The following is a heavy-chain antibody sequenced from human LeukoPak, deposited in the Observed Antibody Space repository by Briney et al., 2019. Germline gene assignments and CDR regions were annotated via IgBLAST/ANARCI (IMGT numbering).Heavy chain of an antibody. J-gene: IGHJ6*03. CDR2: ISAYNGNT. CDR1: GYTFTSYG. D-gene: IGHD3-3*01. CDR3: ARARYDFWSGYYSYMDV. Sequence: ASVKVSCKASGYTFTSYGISWVRQAPGQGLEWMGWISAYNGNTNYAQKLQGRVTMTTDTSTSTAYMELRSLRSDDTAVYYCARARYDFWSGYYSYMDVWGKGTTVTVSS. V-gene: IGHV1-18*01.